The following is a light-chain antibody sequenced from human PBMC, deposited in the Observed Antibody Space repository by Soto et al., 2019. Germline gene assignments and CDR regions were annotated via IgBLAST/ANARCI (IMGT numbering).Light chain of an antibody. J-gene: IGLJ2*01. CDR3: QSYDTSLSGSL. CDR2: DNT. Sequence: QSVLTQPPSVSGAPGQRVTISCTGSSSNIGAGYDVHWYQQLPGTTPKLLIYDNTNRPSGVPDRFSGSKSGTSASLAISGLRADDEAEYYCQSYDTSLSGSLFGGGTKLTVL. V-gene: IGLV1-40*01. CDR1: SSNIGAGYD.